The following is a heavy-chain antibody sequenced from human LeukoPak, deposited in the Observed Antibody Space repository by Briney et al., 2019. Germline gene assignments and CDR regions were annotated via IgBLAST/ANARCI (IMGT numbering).Heavy chain of an antibody. CDR2: ISYDGSNK. CDR3: ARDPPYDGFGDLRGDY. V-gene: IGHV3-30*03. J-gene: IGHJ4*02. D-gene: IGHD3-10*01. CDR1: GFTFSSYG. Sequence: GGSLRLSCAASGFTFSSYGMHWVRQAPGKGLEWVAVISYDGSNKYYADSVKGRFTISRDNSKNTLYLQMNSLRAEDTAVYYCARDPPYDGFGDLRGDYWGQGTLVTVSS.